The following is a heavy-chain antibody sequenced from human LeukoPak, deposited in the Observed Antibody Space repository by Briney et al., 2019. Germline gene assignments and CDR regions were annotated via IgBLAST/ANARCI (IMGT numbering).Heavy chain of an antibody. Sequence: GGSLRLSCAASGFTFSSYGMHWVRQAPGKGLEWVAVISYDGSNKYYADSVKGRFTISRDNSKNTLYLQMNSLRAEDTAVYYCARDTSGYSYGQLDYWGQGTLVTVSS. V-gene: IGHV3-30*03. CDR3: ARDTSGYSYGQLDY. CDR1: GFTFSSYG. D-gene: IGHD5-18*01. J-gene: IGHJ4*02. CDR2: ISYDGSNK.